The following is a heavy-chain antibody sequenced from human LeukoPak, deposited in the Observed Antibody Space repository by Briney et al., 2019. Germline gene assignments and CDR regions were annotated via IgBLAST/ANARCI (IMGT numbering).Heavy chain of an antibody. V-gene: IGHV1-18*01. CDR3: ARDQGVRGVALPYYMDV. D-gene: IGHD3-10*01. CDR2: ISAYNGNT. J-gene: IGHJ6*03. CDR1: GYTFTSYG. Sequence: GASVKVSCKASGYTFTSYGISWVRQAPGQGLEWMGWISAYNGNTNYAQKLQGRVTMTTDTSTSTAYMELRSLRSDDTAVYYCARDQGVRGVALPYYMDVWGKGTTVTVSS.